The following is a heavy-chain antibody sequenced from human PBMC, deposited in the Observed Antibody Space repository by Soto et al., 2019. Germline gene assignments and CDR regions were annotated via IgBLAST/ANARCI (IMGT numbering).Heavy chain of an antibody. J-gene: IGHJ3*01. Sequence: LTISCQASGYKFTTFWLNWVRQTPGKGLEWLGRIDPTDSFTNYSPPFEGHVTISVDRSISTAYLQWNSLQASDTAIYYCARPASGGSRDAFDVWGQGTKVTVSS. CDR1: GYKFTTFW. D-gene: IGHD2-15*01. CDR3: ARPASGGSRDAFDV. CDR2: IDPTDSFT. V-gene: IGHV5-10-1*01.